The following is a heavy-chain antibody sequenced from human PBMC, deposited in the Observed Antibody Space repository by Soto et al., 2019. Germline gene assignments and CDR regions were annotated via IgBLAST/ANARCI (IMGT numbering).Heavy chain of an antibody. CDR1: GFTFRNYA. Sequence: PGASLRLSCAASGFTFRNYAMTWARQAPGKGLEWVSSLLRSGSSAYYADSVRGRFTISSDTSANSLYLQMDNLRAEDTAIYYCAKDAISGDGIWLMDSWGKGTVVTVS. CDR2: LLRSGSSA. V-gene: IGHV3-23*01. CDR3: AKDAISGDGIWLMDS. J-gene: IGHJ5*02. D-gene: IGHD4-17*01.